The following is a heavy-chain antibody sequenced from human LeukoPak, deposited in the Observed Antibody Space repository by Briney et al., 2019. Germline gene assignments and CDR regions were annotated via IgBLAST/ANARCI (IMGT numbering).Heavy chain of an antibody. Sequence: GGSLRLSCAAPGFTFSSYAMSWVRQAPGKGLEWVSAISGSGGSTYYADSVKGRFTISRDNSKNTLYLQMNSLRAEDTAVYYCAKGREYGDYTLGYWGQGTLVTVSS. D-gene: IGHD4-17*01. V-gene: IGHV3-23*01. J-gene: IGHJ4*02. CDR3: AKGREYGDYTLGY. CDR2: ISGSGGST. CDR1: GFTFSSYA.